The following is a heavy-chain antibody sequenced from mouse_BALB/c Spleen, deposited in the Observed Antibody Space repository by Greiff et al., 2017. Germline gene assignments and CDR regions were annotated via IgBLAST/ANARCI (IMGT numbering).Heavy chain of an antibody. Sequence: EVQRVESGPELEKPGASVKISCKASGYSFTGYNMNWVKQSNGKSLEWIGYIDPYNGGTSYNQKFKGKATLTVDKSSSTAFMHLNSLTSEDSAVYYCARTDYYYAMDYWGQGTSVTVSS. V-gene: IGHV1S135*01. J-gene: IGHJ4*01. CDR3: ARTDYYYAMDY. CDR1: GYSFTGYN. CDR2: IDPYNGGT.